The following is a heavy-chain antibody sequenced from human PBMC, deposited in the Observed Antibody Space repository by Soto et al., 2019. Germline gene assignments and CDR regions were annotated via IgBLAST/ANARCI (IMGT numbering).Heavy chain of an antibody. D-gene: IGHD5-12*01. Sequence: SETLSLTCAVYGGSFSGYYWSWIRQPPGKGLEWIGEINHSGSTNYNPSLKSRVTISVDTSKNQFSLKLSSVTAADTAVYYCAGTGTGWLQLFWFDPWGQGTLVTVSS. CDR2: INHSGST. CDR3: AGTGTGWLQLFWFDP. J-gene: IGHJ5*02. V-gene: IGHV4-34*01. CDR1: GGSFSGYY.